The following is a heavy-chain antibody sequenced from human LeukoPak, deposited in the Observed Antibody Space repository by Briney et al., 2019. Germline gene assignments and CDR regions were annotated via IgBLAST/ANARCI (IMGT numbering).Heavy chain of an antibody. V-gene: IGHV3-48*01. D-gene: IGHD6-13*01. CDR3: ARDYWSYSASWLDF. CDR1: GFTFSHHG. CDR2: ITTSSDTI. Sequence: QTGGSLRLSCAASGFTFSHHGMHWVRQAPGKGLEWLSYITTSSDTIYYADSVKGRFTISRDNANNSLYLQMNSLTAEDTAVYYCARDYWSYSASWLDFWGQGTLVTVSS. J-gene: IGHJ4*02.